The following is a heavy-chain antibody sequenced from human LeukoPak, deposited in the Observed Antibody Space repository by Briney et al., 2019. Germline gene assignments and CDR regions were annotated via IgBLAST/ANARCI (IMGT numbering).Heavy chain of an antibody. V-gene: IGHV3-33*08. CDR2: IWYDGSNK. J-gene: IGHJ6*02. Sequence: GGSLRLSCAASGFTFSSYAMNWVRQAPGKGLEWVAVIWYDGSNKYYADSVKGRFTISRDNSKNTLYLQMNSLRAEDTAVYYCARDPSGSGMDVWGQGTTVTVSS. D-gene: IGHD3-10*01. CDR1: GFTFSSYA. CDR3: ARDPSGSGMDV.